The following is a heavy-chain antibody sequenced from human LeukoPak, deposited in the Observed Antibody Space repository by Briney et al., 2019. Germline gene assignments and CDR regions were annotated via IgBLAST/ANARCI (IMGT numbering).Heavy chain of an antibody. V-gene: IGHV4-39*01. CDR2: IYFSGST. J-gene: IGHJ3*02. CDR1: GGSISSSGFY. CDR3: ARYGRRGLLDAFDI. Sequence: SETLSLTCTVSGGSISSSGFYWGWIRQPPGKGLEWIGNIYFSGSTYYSPSLKSRVTISVDTSKNQFSLKLTSLTAADTAEYYCARYGRRGLLDAFDIWGQGTMVTVSS. D-gene: IGHD2-15*01.